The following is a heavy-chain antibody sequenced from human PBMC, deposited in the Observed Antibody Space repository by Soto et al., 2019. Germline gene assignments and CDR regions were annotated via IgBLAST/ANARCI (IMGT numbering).Heavy chain of an antibody. CDR2: IYYSGST. Sequence: SETLSLTCTVSGGSISSYYWSWIRQPPGKGLEWIGYIYYSGSTNYNPSLKSRITISVDTSKNQFSLKLTSVTAADTAVYYCARDSRSGYYLDYWGQGTLVTVSS. J-gene: IGHJ4*02. V-gene: IGHV4-59*01. D-gene: IGHD3-22*01. CDR3: ARDSRSGYYLDY. CDR1: GGSISSYY.